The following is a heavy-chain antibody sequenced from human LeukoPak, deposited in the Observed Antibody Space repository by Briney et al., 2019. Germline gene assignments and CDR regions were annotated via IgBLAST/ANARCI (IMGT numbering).Heavy chain of an antibody. CDR1: GFTFSSYE. V-gene: IGHV3-48*03. CDR3: ARGGNYGSGSYYNEPFDY. J-gene: IGHJ4*02. Sequence: PGGSLRLSCAASGFTFSSYEMNWVRQAPGKGLEWVSYISSSGGTIYYADSVKGRFTISRDNAKNSLYLQMNSLRAEDTAVYYCARGGNYGSGSYYNEPFDYWGQGTLVTVSS. D-gene: IGHD3-10*01. CDR2: ISSSGGTI.